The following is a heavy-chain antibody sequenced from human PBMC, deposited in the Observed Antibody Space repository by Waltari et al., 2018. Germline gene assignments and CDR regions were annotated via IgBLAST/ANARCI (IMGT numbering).Heavy chain of an antibody. Sequence: QVQLVQSGAEARKPGSSVRVSCRASGGTFTSDSVNWVRQAPGKGLAWMGRIMPDISEKEYALTFQGRTTITADKSTGTVYMELSSLRSDDTAVYFCAGGDGGYYYHKMDVWGQGTTVTVSS. CDR3: AGGDGGYYYHKMDV. CDR1: GGTFTSDS. J-gene: IGHJ6*02. V-gene: IGHV1-69*02. D-gene: IGHD3-22*01. CDR2: IMPDISEK.